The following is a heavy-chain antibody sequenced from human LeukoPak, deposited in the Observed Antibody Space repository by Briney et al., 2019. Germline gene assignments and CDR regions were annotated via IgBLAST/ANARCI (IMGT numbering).Heavy chain of an antibody. J-gene: IGHJ3*02. CDR1: GGSFSGYY. D-gene: IGHD2-21*02. V-gene: IGHV4-34*01. CDR3: ARGSRGGDCPTDGAFDI. CDR2: INHSGST. Sequence: SETLSLTCAVYGGSFSGYYWSWIRQPPGKGLEWIGEINHSGSTNYNPSLKSRVTISVDTSKNQFSLKLSSVTAADTAVYYCARGSRGGDCPTDGAFDIWGQGTMVTVSS.